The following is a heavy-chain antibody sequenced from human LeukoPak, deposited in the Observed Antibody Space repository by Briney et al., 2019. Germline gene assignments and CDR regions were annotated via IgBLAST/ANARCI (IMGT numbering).Heavy chain of an antibody. Sequence: PGGALRLPYVQSRFSLHNHGMQWVDQAPAKEPAWVAVIWQDGSVKYSADSVQDPFPVSSDNSKNTLYLQMNSLRVGDTAVYYCTRGGPTTVTTPRDHDFDYWGLGTLVSVSS. D-gene: IGHD4-17*01. J-gene: IGHJ4*02. CDR3: TRGGPTTVTTPRDHDFDY. CDR1: RFSLHNHG. CDR2: IWQDGSVK. V-gene: IGHV3-33*01.